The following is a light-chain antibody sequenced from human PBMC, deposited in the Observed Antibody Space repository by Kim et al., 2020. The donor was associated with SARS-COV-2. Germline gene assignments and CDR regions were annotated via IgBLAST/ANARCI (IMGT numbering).Light chain of an antibody. CDR1: QSVSSNF. J-gene: IGKJ1*01. CDR2: GAS. Sequence: EIVLAQSPGTLSLSPGERDTLSCRASQSVSSNFLAWYQQKPGQAPRLLFYGASSRATGIPDRFSGSGSATDFTLTISRLEPEDFAVYYCQQYGSSPGTFGQGTKVEIK. CDR3: QQYGSSPGT. V-gene: IGKV3-20*01.